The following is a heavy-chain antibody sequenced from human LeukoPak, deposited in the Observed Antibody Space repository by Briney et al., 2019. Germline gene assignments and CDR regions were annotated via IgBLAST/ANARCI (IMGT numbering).Heavy chain of an antibody. CDR2: INHSEST. CDR3: ARGSVATARDWFDP. D-gene: IGHD5-12*01. Sequence: SETLSLTCAVYGGSFSDFYWSWIRQPPGKGLEWIGEINHSESTNYNPSLKSRVTMSVDTSKNQISLKLKSVTAADTAVYYCARGSVATARDWFDPWGQGNLVTVSS. V-gene: IGHV4-34*01. CDR1: GGSFSDFY. J-gene: IGHJ5*02.